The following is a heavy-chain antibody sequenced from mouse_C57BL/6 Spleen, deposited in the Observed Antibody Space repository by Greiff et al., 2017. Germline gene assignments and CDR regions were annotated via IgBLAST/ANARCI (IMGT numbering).Heavy chain of an antibody. CDR2: IYPGSGST. D-gene: IGHD2-4*01. J-gene: IGHJ3*01. CDR3: ARAGIYYDYDDGWFAY. V-gene: IGHV1-55*01. CDR1: GYTFTSYW. Sequence: VQLQQPGAELVKPGASVKMSCKASGYTFTSYWITWVKQRPGQGLEWIGDIYPGSGSTNYNEKFKSKATLTVDTSSSTAYMQLSSLTSEDSAVYYCARAGIYYDYDDGWFAYWGQGTLVTVSA.